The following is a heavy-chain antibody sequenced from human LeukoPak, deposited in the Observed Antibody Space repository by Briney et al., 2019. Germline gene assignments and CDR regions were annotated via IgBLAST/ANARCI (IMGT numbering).Heavy chain of an antibody. CDR3: ARRPSNGLKVGY. CDR2: ISSSSSAI. Sequence: GGSLRLSCAASGFIFSSYSMKWVRQAQGKGLEWVSDISSSSSAIDYADSVKGRFTISRDNAKNSLYLQMNSLRAEDTAVYYCARRPSNGLKVGYWGQGTLVTVSS. V-gene: IGHV3-48*04. D-gene: IGHD3-22*01. CDR1: GFIFSSYS. J-gene: IGHJ4*02.